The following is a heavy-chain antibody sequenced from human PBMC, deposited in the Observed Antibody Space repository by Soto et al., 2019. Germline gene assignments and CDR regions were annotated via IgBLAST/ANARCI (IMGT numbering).Heavy chain of an antibody. D-gene: IGHD2-15*01. Sequence: PSQTLSLTVAIAVSSLSTNMAALNWIRQSPSRGLEWLGRTYXRSKLYNDYSVYVKSRITINPYTSKNQFSLQLKSVTPEDTAVYYCARRSVAANNWFDSRGQGSLVTVSS. J-gene: IGHJ5*01. CDR1: VSSLSTNMAA. CDR3: ARRSVAANNWFDS. CDR2: TYXRSKLYN. V-gene: IGHV6-1*01.